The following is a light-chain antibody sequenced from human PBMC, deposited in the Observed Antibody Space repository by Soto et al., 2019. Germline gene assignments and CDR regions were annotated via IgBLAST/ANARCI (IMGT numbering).Light chain of an antibody. CDR2: RDN. V-gene: IGLV3-9*01. CDR1: NIGGKN. Sequence: SYELTRPLSVSVALGQTARITCEGNNIGGKNVHWYQQRPGQAPLLVISRDNNRPSGIPERFSGSNSGNTATLTISRAQAGDQADYYCQVWDSSVVFGGGTKLTVL. CDR3: QVWDSSVV. J-gene: IGLJ2*01.